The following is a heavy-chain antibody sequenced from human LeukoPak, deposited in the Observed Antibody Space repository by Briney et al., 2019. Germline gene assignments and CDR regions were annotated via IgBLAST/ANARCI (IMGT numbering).Heavy chain of an antibody. CDR1: GFTFSSYS. J-gene: IGHJ4*02. CDR2: ISSSSTNI. V-gene: IGHV3-48*01. CDR3: ASGSRRFDY. D-gene: IGHD5-12*01. Sequence: GGSLRLSCAASGFTFSSYSMNWVRQAPGKGLEWVSYISSSSTNIYYADSVKGRFTISRDNAKNSLCLQMNSLRAEDTAVYYCASGSRRFDYWGQGTLVTVST.